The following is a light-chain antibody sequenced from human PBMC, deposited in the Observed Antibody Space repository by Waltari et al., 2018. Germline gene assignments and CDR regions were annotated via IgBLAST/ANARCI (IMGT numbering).Light chain of an antibody. J-gene: IGLJ2*01. CDR1: SSDVGGYNY. CDR2: EVS. Sequence: QSALTQPPSASGSPGPSVTISCTGTSSDVGGYNYVSWYQQHPGKAPKLMIYEVSKRPSGVPDRFSASKSGNTASLTVSGLQAEDEADYYCSSYGGSNYVLFGGGTKLTVL. V-gene: IGLV2-8*01. CDR3: SSYGGSNYVL.